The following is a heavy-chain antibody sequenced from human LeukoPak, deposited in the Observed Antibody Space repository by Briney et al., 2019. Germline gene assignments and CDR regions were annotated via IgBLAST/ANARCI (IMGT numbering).Heavy chain of an antibody. Sequence: SETLSLTCTVSGGSISSYYWSWIRQPPGKGLEWIGYIYYSGSTNYNPSLKSRVTISVDTSKNQFSLKLSSVTAADTAVYYCARDYRYYDFWNGYYTGGGWFDPWGQGTLVTVSS. CDR1: GGSISSYY. J-gene: IGHJ5*02. D-gene: IGHD3-3*01. CDR3: ARDYRYYDFWNGYYTGGGWFDP. CDR2: IYYSGST. V-gene: IGHV4-59*01.